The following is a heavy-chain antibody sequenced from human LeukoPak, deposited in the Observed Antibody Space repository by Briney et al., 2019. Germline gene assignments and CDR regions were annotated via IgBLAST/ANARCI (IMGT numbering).Heavy chain of an antibody. CDR2: ISAYNGNT. J-gene: IGHJ6*02. CDR1: GYTFTSYG. V-gene: IGHV1-18*01. Sequence: GASVKVSCKASGYTFTSYGISWVRQAPGQGLEWMGWISAYNGNTNYAQKLQGRVTVTTDTSTSTAYMELRSLRSDDTAVYYCARGEGMGPYYDSSGYYLDVWGQGTTVTVSS. D-gene: IGHD3-22*01. CDR3: ARGEGMGPYYDSSGYYLDV.